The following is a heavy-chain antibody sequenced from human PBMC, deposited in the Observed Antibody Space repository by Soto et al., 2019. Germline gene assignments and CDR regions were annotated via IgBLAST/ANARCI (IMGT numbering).Heavy chain of an antibody. CDR1: GGSISSYY. CDR3: ARVDLSYEELNPYYVYQSMDG. D-gene: IGHD6-19*01. V-gene: IGHV4-59*08. Sequence: SETLSLTCTVSGGSISSYYWSWIRQPPGKGLEWIGYIYYSGSTNYNPSLKSRVTISVDTSKNQFSLKLSSVTAADTPVYYCARVDLSYEELNPYYVYQSMDGWGKGIMVTVSS. J-gene: IGHJ6*03. CDR2: IYYSGST.